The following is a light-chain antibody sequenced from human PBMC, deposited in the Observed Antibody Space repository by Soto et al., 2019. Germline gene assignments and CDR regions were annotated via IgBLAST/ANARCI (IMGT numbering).Light chain of an antibody. Sequence: DIQMTQSPSTVSASVGARVTITCRASQSLNGWLAWYQQRPGKAPKLLIYKASSLEAGVPSRFSGSASGTEFTLTISSLQPDDLATYYCQHYNGYPISFGQGTRLEIK. V-gene: IGKV1-5*03. CDR3: QHYNGYPIS. CDR2: KAS. J-gene: IGKJ5*01. CDR1: QSLNGW.